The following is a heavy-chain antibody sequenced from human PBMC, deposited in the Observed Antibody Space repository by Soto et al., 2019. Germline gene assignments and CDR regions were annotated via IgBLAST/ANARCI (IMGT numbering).Heavy chain of an antibody. Sequence: SETLSLTCAVYGGSFSGYYWSWIRQPPGKGLEWIGEINHSGSTNYNPSLKSRVTISVDTSKNQFSLKLSSVTAADTAVYYCARGRLVVRGPNYYYYYMDVWGKGTTVTVSS. CDR2: INHSGST. V-gene: IGHV4-34*01. J-gene: IGHJ6*03. CDR3: ARGRLVVRGPNYYYYYMDV. D-gene: IGHD3-10*01. CDR1: GGSFSGYY.